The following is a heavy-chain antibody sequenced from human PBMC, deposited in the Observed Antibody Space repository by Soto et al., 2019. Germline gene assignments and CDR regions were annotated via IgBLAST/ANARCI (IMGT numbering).Heavy chain of an antibody. CDR1: GFTFSSYA. Sequence: GGSLRLSYEASGFTFSSYAMHWVRQAPGKGLEWVAVISYDGSNKYYADSVKGRFTISRDNSKNTLYLQMNSLRAEDTAVYYCARDLDDSWHFDYWGQGTLVTVSS. J-gene: IGHJ4*02. D-gene: IGHD6-13*01. CDR3: ARDLDDSWHFDY. CDR2: ISYDGSNK. V-gene: IGHV3-30-3*01.